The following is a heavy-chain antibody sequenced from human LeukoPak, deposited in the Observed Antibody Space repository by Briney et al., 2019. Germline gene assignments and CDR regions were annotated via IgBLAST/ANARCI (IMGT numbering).Heavy chain of an antibody. V-gene: IGHV1-8*01. CDR1: GYTFTNYD. CDR2: TNPNSGNT. D-gene: IGHD2-2*01. J-gene: IGHJ4*02. CDR3: ARGPGCISTSCPYYFDY. Sequence: ASVKVSCKASGYTFTNYDINWVRQASGQGLDWMGWTNPNSGNTGYAQKFQGRVTMTRNTSISTAYMELSSLSSEDTAVYYCARGPGCISTSCPYYFDYWGQGTLVTVSS.